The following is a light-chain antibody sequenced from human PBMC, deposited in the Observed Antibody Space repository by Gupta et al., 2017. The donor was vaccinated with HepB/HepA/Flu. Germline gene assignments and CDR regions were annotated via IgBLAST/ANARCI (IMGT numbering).Light chain of an antibody. Sequence: QLVLTQSPSASASLGASVKLTCTLSSGHSSYAIAWHQQQPEKGPRYLMKLHNDGSISKGDGIPDRFSGSSSGADRSPTISSLGAGDGGDYDCQNWGTGDHVVFGGGTKLTIL. CDR3: QNWGTGDHVV. V-gene: IGLV4-69*01. CDR1: SGHSSYA. CDR2: LHNDGSI. J-gene: IGLJ2*01.